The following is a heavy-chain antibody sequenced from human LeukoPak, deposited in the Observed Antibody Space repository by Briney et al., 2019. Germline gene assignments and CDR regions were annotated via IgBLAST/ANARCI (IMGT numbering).Heavy chain of an antibody. J-gene: IGHJ4*02. CDR3: ARDVTASLYCFDY. V-gene: IGHV1-2*02. Sequence: ASVKVSCKASGYTFTGYYMHWVRQAPGQGLEWMGWINPNNGGTNFAQKFQGRVTMIRDTSISTVYMELSSLRSDDTAVCYCARDVTASLYCFDYWGQGTLVTVSS. CDR1: GYTFTGYY. CDR2: INPNNGGT. D-gene: IGHD1-20*01.